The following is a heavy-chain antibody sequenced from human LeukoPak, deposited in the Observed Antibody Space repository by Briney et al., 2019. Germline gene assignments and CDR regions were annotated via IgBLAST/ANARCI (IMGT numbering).Heavy chain of an antibody. CDR2: ISSSSSYI. D-gene: IGHD3-22*01. J-gene: IGHJ4*02. Sequence: PGGSLRLSCVDSGFTFSTYSMNWVRQAPGKGLEWVSSISSSSSYIYYGDSVKGRFTISRDNAKNSLYLQMNSLRAEDTAVYYCARGSTYYYDSSGYYYPYWGQGTLVTVSS. V-gene: IGHV3-21*01. CDR1: GFTFSTYS. CDR3: ARGSTYYYDSSGYYYPY.